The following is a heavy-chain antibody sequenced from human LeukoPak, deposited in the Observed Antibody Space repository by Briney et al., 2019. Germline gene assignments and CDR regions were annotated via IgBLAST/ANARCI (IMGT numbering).Heavy chain of an antibody. J-gene: IGHJ6*02. CDR2: IIPILGIA. V-gene: IGHV1-69*04. Sequence: ASVKVSRKASGGTFSSYAISWVRQAPGQGLEWMGRIIPILGIANYAQKFQGRVTITADKSTSTAYMELSSLRSEDTAVYYCARERIVVVPAAKNYYGMDVWGQGTTVTVSS. CDR1: GGTFSSYA. D-gene: IGHD2-2*01. CDR3: ARERIVVVPAAKNYYGMDV.